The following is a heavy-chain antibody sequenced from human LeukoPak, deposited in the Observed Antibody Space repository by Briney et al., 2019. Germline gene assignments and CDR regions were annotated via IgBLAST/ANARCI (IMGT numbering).Heavy chain of an antibody. Sequence: GGSLRLSCAASGFTFSSYWMSWVRQAPGKGLEWVANIKQDGSEKYYVDSVKGRFTISRDNAKNSLYLQMNSLRAEDTAVYYCAGSIVGATSWFDPWGQGTLVTVSS. J-gene: IGHJ5*02. CDR2: IKQDGSEK. CDR3: AGSIVGATSWFDP. CDR1: GFTFSSYW. V-gene: IGHV3-7*01. D-gene: IGHD1-26*01.